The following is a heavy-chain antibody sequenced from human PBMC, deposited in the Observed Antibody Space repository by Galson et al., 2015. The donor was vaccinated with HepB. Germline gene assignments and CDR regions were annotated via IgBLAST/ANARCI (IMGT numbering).Heavy chain of an antibody. D-gene: IGHD2/OR15-2a*01. CDR3: AKGGWGLGVGSTPWSYFGP. CDR2: IWYDGSNK. Sequence: SLRLSCAASGFTFSSYGMHWVRQAPGKGLEWVAVIWYDGSNKYYADSVKGRFTISRDNSKNTLYLQMNSLRAGDTAVYYCAKGGWGLGVGSTPWSYFGPWGQGTLVTVSS. V-gene: IGHV3-33*06. CDR1: GFTFSSYG. J-gene: IGHJ5*02.